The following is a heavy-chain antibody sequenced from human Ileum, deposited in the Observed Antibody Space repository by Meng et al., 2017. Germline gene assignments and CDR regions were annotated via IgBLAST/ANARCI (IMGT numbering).Heavy chain of an antibody. CDR2: INPNSGGT. V-gene: IGHV1-2*02. Sequence: ASVKVSCKASGYTFTDYYMHWLRQAPGQGLEWMGWINPNSGGTNYAQKFQGRVTMTRDTSISTAYMELSRLRSDDTAVYYCACMTTVVTGDWYFDLWGRGTLVTVSS. J-gene: IGHJ2*01. CDR3: ACMTTVVTGDWYFDL. CDR1: GYTFTDYY. D-gene: IGHD4-23*01.